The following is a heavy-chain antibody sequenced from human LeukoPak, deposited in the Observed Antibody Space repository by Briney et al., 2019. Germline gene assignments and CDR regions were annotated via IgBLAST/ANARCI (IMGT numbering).Heavy chain of an antibody. CDR2: INPHGGRT. CDR3: ATRSGSYLNVDY. CDR1: VYTFTSYY. V-gene: IGHV1-46*01. J-gene: IGHJ4*02. Sequence: PGASVKVSCKSSVYTFTSYYMHWVRQPPGQGLEWVGIINPHGGRTSYAQKLQGSVTMTRDISTHTVYMELHRKSCEDSAVYHCATRSGSYLNVDYWGQGTLVTVSS. D-gene: IGHD1-26*01.